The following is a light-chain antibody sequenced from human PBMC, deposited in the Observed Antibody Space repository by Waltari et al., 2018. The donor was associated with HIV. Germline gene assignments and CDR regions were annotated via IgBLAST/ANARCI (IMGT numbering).Light chain of an antibody. CDR3: CSYAGSSTV. CDR2: EVT. J-gene: IGLJ2*01. CDR1: SSDVGSYNL. Sequence: QSALTQPASVSGSPGQSITISCTGTSSDVGSYNLFSWYQQHPGKAPKLIIDEVTKRPSGVSNRFSGSKSANTASLTISGLQAEDESDYYCCSYAGSSTVFGGGTKLTVL. V-gene: IGLV2-23*02.